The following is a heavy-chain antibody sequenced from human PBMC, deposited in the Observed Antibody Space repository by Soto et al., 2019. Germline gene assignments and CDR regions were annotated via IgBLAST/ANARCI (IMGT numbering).Heavy chain of an antibody. V-gene: IGHV3-11*05. D-gene: IGHD3-10*01. CDR1: GFTFSDFY. CDR3: AREGPMLRGVVPEDY. Sequence: QVQLVESGGGLVKPGGSLRLSCAASGFTFSDFYMSWIRQAPGKGLEWVSYISKDSTFSIYADSVKGRFTISRDNAQNSVYLQMNSLRAEDTAIYYCAREGPMLRGVVPEDYWGQGTLVTVSP. CDR2: ISKDSTFS. J-gene: IGHJ4*02.